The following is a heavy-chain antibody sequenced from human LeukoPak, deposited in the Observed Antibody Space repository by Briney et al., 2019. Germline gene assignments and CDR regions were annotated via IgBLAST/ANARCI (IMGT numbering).Heavy chain of an antibody. CDR1: GGSISSTTYY. CDR2: VYCSGTT. V-gene: IGHV4-39*02. D-gene: IGHD6-13*01. Sequence: ETLSLTCTVSGGSISSTTYYWGWIRQPPGKGLEWIGSVYCSGTTYYNPSLKSRVTISVDTSKNQFSLKLSFVTAADTAVYYCAREDGAGSSSWYVPYYYYYYMDVWGKGTTVTVSS. CDR3: AREDGAGSSSWYVPYYYYYYMDV. J-gene: IGHJ6*03.